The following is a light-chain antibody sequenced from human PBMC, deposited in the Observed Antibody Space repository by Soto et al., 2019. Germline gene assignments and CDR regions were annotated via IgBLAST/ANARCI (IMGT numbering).Light chain of an antibody. J-gene: IGLJ1*01. CDR1: SSDVGGYNY. CDR2: DVS. V-gene: IGLV2-11*01. CDR3: YPYAGSYTFYV. Sequence: QSALTQPRSVSGSPGQSVTISCTGTSSDVGGYNYVSWYQQYPGKAPKLMIYDVSKRPSGVPDRFSGSKSGNTASLTISGLQAEDEADYYCYPYAGSYTFYVFGTGTKVTVL.